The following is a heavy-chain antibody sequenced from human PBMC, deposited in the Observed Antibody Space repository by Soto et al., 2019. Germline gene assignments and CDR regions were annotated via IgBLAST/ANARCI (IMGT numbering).Heavy chain of an antibody. Sequence: GESLKISCKGSGYSFTSYWIGWVRQMPGKGLEWMGIIYPGDSDTRYTPSFQGQATISAANPISTAYLQWSSLKASDAAVYYCARHKEGGSYDVDYWGQGTLVTVSS. D-gene: IGHD1-26*01. CDR2: IYPGDSDT. J-gene: IGHJ4*02. CDR1: GYSFTSYW. V-gene: IGHV5-51*01. CDR3: ARHKEGGSYDVDY.